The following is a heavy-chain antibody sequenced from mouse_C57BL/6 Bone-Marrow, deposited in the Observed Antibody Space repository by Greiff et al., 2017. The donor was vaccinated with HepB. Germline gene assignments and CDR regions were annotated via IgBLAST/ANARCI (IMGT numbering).Heavy chain of an antibody. CDR1: GYTFTSYW. CDR2: IDPNSGGT. CDR3: ARDSDYGSSCLYWYFDV. D-gene: IGHD1-1*01. Sequence: QVQLQQPGAELVKPGASVKLSCKASGYTFTSYWMHWVKQRPGRGLEWIGRIDPNSGGTKYNEKFKSKATLTVDKPSSAAYMQLSSLTSEDSAVYYGARDSDYGSSCLYWYFDVWGTGTTVTVSS. J-gene: IGHJ1*03. V-gene: IGHV1-72*01.